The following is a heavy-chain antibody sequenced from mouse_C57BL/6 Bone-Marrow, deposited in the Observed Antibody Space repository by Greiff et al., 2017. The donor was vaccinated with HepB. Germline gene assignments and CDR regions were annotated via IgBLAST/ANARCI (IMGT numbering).Heavy chain of an antibody. Sequence: VQLQQSVAELVRPGASVKLSCTASGFNIKNTYMPWVKQRPEQGLEWIGRIDPANGNTKYAPKFQGKSTITADTSSNTAYLQLSSLTAEDTAIYYCARVEWDYDVAYWGQGTLVTVSA. CDR1: GFNIKNTY. CDR3: ARVEWDYDVAY. V-gene: IGHV14-3*01. CDR2: IDPANGNT. D-gene: IGHD2-4*01. J-gene: IGHJ3*01.